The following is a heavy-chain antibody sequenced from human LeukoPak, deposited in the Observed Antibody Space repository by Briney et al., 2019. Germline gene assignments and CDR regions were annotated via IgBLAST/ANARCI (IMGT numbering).Heavy chain of an antibody. CDR1: GFTFSSYW. CDR3: ARDGLVVPAASHYYYYMDV. J-gene: IGHJ6*03. Sequence: GGSLRLSCAASGFTFSSYWMHWVRQAPGKGLVWVSRINTDGSSTSYADSVKGRFTISRDNAKNTLYLQMNSLRAEDTAVYYCARDGLVVPAASHYYYYMDVWGKGTTVTVSS. D-gene: IGHD2-2*01. CDR2: INTDGSST. V-gene: IGHV3-74*01.